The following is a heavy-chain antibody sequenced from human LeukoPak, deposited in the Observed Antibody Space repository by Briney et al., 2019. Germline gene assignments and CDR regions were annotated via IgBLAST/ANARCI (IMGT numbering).Heavy chain of an antibody. V-gene: IGHV3-23*01. Sequence: GGSLRLSCAASGFTFNNYAMSWVRRAPGKGLEWVSGISGSGGNTYYADSVRGRFTISRDSSKNTLFLQMNSLRVEDTAVYYCAREDRYYYYYYGMDVWGQGTTVTVSS. CDR2: ISGSGGNT. CDR1: GFTFNNYA. J-gene: IGHJ6*02. CDR3: AREDRYYYYYYGMDV.